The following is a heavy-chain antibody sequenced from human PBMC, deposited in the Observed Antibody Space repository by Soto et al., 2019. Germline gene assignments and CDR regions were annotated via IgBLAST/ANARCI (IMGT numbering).Heavy chain of an antibody. V-gene: IGHV3-33*08. CDR2: IWYDGTNK. CDR1: GFTFSSYG. CDR3: ANGMVAPHHYGVDV. J-gene: IGHJ6*02. D-gene: IGHD2-15*01. Sequence: GGSLRLSCAASGFTFSSYGMHWVRQAPGKGLEWVAVIWYDGTNKYYADSVKGRFTISRDNSKNTMYLQMNSLRAEDTAVYYCANGMVAPHHYGVDVWGQGTTVTVSS.